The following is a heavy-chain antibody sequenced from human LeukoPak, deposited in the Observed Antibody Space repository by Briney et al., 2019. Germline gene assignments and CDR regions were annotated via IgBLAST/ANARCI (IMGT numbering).Heavy chain of an antibody. J-gene: IGHJ5*02. CDR1: GDSITGYS. CDR2: IYYNGDT. Sequence: SETLSLTCSVSGDSITGYSWSWIRQTPGKGLEWIGYIYYNGDTHYNPSLNSRLSMSVDTPKKRFSLNLRSVIAADTAVYYCVRGPYGSSISNWFDPWGQGLLVTVSS. CDR3: VRGPYGSSISNWFDP. V-gene: IGHV4-59*01. D-gene: IGHD3-10*01.